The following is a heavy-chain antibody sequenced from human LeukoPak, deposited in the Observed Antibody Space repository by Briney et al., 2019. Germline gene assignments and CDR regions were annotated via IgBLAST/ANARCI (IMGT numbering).Heavy chain of an antibody. J-gene: IGHJ4*02. CDR2: IKSKTDGGTT. V-gene: IGHV3-15*01. D-gene: IGHD2-15*01. Sequence: GGSLRLSCAASGFTFSNAWMSWVRQAPGKGLEWVGRIKSKTDGGTTDYAAPVKGRFTISRDDSKNTLYLQMNSLKTEDTAVYYCTIDPNCSGGSCSTWGQGTLVTVSS. CDR3: TIDPNCSGGSCST. CDR1: GFTFSNAW.